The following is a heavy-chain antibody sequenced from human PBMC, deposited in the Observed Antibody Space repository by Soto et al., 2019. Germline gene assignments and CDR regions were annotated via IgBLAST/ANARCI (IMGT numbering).Heavy chain of an antibody. D-gene: IGHD4-17*01. CDR3: ARMHDYGDDGRWFDP. CDR2: MYSRGRT. Sequence: SETLSLTCTVSGASINAYYWSWIRQPPGKGLEWIGYMYSRGRTNHNPSLKSRVTMSVDTSKNQFSLKVNSVTAADTAVYYCARMHDYGDDGRWFDPWGQGTLVTVSS. J-gene: IGHJ5*02. CDR1: GASINAYY. V-gene: IGHV4-59*01.